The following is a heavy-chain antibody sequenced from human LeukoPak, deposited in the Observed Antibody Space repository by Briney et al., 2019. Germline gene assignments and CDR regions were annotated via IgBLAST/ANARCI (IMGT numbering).Heavy chain of an antibody. Sequence: SETLSLTCAVYGGSFSGYYWSWIRQPPGKGLEWIGEINHSGSTNYNPSLKSRVTISVDTSKNQFSLKLSSVTAADTAVYYCARGLNYYYGSGSSGPFDYWGQGALVTVPS. J-gene: IGHJ4*02. CDR3: ARGLNYYYGSGSSGPFDY. V-gene: IGHV4-34*01. CDR1: GGSFSGYY. CDR2: INHSGST. D-gene: IGHD3-10*01.